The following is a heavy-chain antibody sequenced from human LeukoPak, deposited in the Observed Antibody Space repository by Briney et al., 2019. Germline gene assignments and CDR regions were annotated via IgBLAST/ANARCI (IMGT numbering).Heavy chain of an antibody. J-gene: IGHJ4*02. V-gene: IGHV1-2*02. CDR2: INPNSGGT. CDR3: ARDRRAPHYYDSRGGGLDY. CDR1: GYTFSGYY. Sequence: ASLKVSCKASGYTFSGYYMHWVRQAPGQGLEWMGWINPNSGGTKYAEKFQGRVTMTRDTSISTAYMELSRLRSDDTAVYYCARDRRAPHYYDSRGGGLDYWGQGTLVTVSS. D-gene: IGHD3-22*01.